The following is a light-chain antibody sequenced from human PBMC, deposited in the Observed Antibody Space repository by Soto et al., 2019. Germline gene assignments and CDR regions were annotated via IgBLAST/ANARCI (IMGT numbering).Light chain of an antibody. CDR3: QQRSNWPPVLP. J-gene: IGKJ4*02. CDR2: DAS. Sequence: EIVLTQSPATLSLSPGERATLSCRASQSVSSYLAWYQQKPGQAPRLLIYDASTRATGIPARFSGSGSGTDFTLTSSSLEPEDFADYYCQQRSNWPPVLPFGGGTKVEI. CDR1: QSVSSY. V-gene: IGKV3-11*01.